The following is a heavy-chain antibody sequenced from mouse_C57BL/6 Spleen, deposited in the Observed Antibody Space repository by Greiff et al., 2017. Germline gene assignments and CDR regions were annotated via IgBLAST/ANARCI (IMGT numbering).Heavy chain of an antibody. D-gene: IGHD1-1*01. CDR1: GFTFSDYG. CDR2: ISSGSSTI. V-gene: IGHV5-17*01. Sequence: DVKLQESGGGLVKPGGSLKLSCAASGFTFSDYGMHWVRQAPEKGLEWVAYISSGSSTIYYADTVKGRFTISRDNAKNTLFLQMTSLRSEDTAMYYCARPNPYYYGSNWYFDVWGTGTTVTVSS. CDR3: ARPNPYYYGSNWYFDV. J-gene: IGHJ1*03.